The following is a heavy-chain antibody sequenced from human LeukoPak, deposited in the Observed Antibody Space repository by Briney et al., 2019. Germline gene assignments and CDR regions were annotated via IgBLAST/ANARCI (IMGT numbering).Heavy chain of an antibody. CDR1: GGSISSGSYY. D-gene: IGHD5-18*01. Sequence: SQTLSLTCTVSGGSISSGSYYWSWIRQPAGKGLEWIGRIYTSRSTNYNPSLKSRVTISVDTSKNQFSLKLSSVTAADTAVYYCARDWDTAMVWWFDPWGQGTLVTVSS. CDR3: ARDWDTAMVWWFDP. J-gene: IGHJ5*02. V-gene: IGHV4-61*02. CDR2: IYTSRST.